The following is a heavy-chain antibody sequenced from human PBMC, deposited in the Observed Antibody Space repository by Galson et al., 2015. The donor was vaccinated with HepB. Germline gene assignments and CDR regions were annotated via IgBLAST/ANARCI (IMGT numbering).Heavy chain of an antibody. D-gene: IGHD2-15*01. V-gene: IGHV3-30*02. CDR3: AKGRAAERYYGMDV. J-gene: IGHJ6*02. Sequence: SLRLSCAASGFTFSSHGIQWVRLAPGKGLEWVAFIQYDARNEYYADSVKGRFTISRDNSKNTVYLQMNSLRVEDTAVYYRAKGRAAERYYGMDVWGQGTTVTVSS. CDR2: IQYDARNE. CDR1: GFTFSSHG.